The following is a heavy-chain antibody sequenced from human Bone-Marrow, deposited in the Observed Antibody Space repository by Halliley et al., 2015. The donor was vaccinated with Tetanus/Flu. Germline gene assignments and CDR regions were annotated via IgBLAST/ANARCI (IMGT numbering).Heavy chain of an antibody. Sequence: LSCTVSGGSINSSSCYWGWIRQPPGKGLEWIGSMYYSGSTYYNPSLKSRVTISVNTSKNQFSLKLSSVTAADTAVYYCARTKVIALHYFDSWGLGALVTVSS. D-gene: IGHD2-21*01. V-gene: IGHV4-39*01. CDR1: GGSINSSSCY. CDR3: ARTKVIALHYFDS. J-gene: IGHJ4*02. CDR2: MYYSGST.